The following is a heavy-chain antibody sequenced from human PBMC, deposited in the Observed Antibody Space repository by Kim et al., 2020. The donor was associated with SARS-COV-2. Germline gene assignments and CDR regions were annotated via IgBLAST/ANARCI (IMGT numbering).Heavy chain of an antibody. CDR3: ARRQFTSGWYYFDY. Sequence: YADCVKGRLTISRDNAKNTLYLQMNSQRAEDTAVYCCARRQFTSGWYYFDYWGQGTLVTVSS. J-gene: IGHJ4*02. V-gene: IGHV3-74*03. D-gene: IGHD6-19*01.